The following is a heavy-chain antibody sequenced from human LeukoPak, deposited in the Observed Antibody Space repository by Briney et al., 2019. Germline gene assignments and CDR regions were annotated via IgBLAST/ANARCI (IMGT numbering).Heavy chain of an antibody. CDR1: GFTFSNYG. V-gene: IGHV3-23*01. D-gene: IGHD3-9*01. J-gene: IGHJ4*02. CDR3: AKAADWLAADYIDY. CDR2: ISGSAGNT. Sequence: GGSLRLSCAASGFTFSNYGMSWVRQAPGKGLEWVSGISGSAGNTNYADSVKGRFTISRDNSKNTLYLQMNSLRAEDTAVYYCAKAADWLAADYIDYWGQGTLVTVSS.